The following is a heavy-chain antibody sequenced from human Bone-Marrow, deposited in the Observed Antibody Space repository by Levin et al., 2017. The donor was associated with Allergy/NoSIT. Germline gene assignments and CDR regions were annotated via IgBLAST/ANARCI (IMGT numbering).Heavy chain of an antibody. J-gene: IGHJ6*02. CDR1: GYMFTNYD. CDR2: MNPDTGKT. V-gene: IGHV1-8*01. D-gene: IGHD2-21*02. Sequence: GASVKVSCKASGYMFTNYDVNWVRHTTGQGLEWMGSMNPDTGKTAYAQKFQGRLTMTTDTSARTVYMELTSLKSEDTAVYYCVRYKWWGCGGVCYDPYYVDGMDFWGQGTTVTVSS. CDR3: VRYKWWGCGGVCYDPYYVDGMDF.